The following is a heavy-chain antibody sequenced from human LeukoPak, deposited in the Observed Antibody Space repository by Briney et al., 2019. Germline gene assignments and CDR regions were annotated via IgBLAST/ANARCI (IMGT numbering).Heavy chain of an antibody. CDR2: ISGSGGST. D-gene: IGHD3-3*01. CDR3: AKTVRFLERFGDFDY. J-gene: IGHJ4*02. Sequence: GGSLRLSCAASGFTFSSYAMSWVRQAPGKGLEWVSAISGSGGSTYYADSVKGRFTISRDNSKNTLYLQMNSLRAEDTAVCYCAKTVRFLERFGDFDYWGQGTLVTVSS. V-gene: IGHV3-23*01. CDR1: GFTFSSYA.